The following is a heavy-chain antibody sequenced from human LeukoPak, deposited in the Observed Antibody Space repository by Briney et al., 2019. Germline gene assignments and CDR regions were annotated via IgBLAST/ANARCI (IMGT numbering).Heavy chain of an antibody. D-gene: IGHD3-3*01. V-gene: IGHV3-48*02. Sequence: GGSLRLSCAASGFTFSSYSMNWVRQAPGKGLEWVSYISSSSSTIYYADSVKGRFTISRDNAKNSLYLQMNSLRDEDTAVYYCAAGPAKGILRLLEWLRYFDYWGQGTLVTVSS. CDR2: ISSSSSTI. J-gene: IGHJ4*02. CDR1: GFTFSSYS. CDR3: AAGPAKGILRLLEWLRYFDY.